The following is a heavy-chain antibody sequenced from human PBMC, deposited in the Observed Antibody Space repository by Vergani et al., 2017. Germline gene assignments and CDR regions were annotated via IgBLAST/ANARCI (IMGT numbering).Heavy chain of an antibody. V-gene: IGHV1-2*02. CDR2: MNPNSGGT. CDR3: ARGGYCSSTSCYTSDAFDI. CDR1: GYTFTSYD. D-gene: IGHD2-2*02. Sequence: QVQLVQSGAEVKKPGASVKVSCKASGYTFTSYDINWVRQATGQGLEWMGWMNPNSGGTNYAQKFQGRVTMTRDTSISTAYMELSRLRSDDTAVYYCARGGYCSSTSCYTSDAFDIWGQGTMVTVSS. J-gene: IGHJ3*02.